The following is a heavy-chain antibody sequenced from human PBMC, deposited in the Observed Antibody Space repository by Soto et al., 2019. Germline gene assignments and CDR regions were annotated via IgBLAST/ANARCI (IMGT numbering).Heavy chain of an antibody. CDR1: GYTFTSYD. CDR3: ARGVVDRFNLIYYFDY. CDR2: MNPNSGNT. V-gene: IGHV1-8*01. Sequence: ASVKVSCKASGYTFTSYDINWVRQATGQGLEWMGWMNPNSGNTGYAQKFQGRVTMTRNTSISTAYMELSSLRSEDTAVYYCARGVVDRFNLIYYFDYWGQGTLVTSPQ. D-gene: IGHD3-3*01. J-gene: IGHJ4*02.